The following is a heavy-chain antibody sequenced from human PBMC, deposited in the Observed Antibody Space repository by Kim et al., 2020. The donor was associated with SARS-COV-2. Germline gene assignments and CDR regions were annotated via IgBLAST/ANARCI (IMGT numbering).Heavy chain of an antibody. J-gene: IGHJ3*02. D-gene: IGHD3-3*01. CDR1: GGSFSGYY. CDR3: ARGRREIITIFGVVTHTDAFDI. CDR2: INHSGST. Sequence: SETLSLTCAVYGGSFSGYYWSWIRQPPGKGLEWIGEINHSGSTNYNPSLKSRVTISVDTSKNQFSLKLSSVTAADTAVYYCARGRREIITIFGVVTHTDAFDIWGQGTMVTVSS. V-gene: IGHV4-34*01.